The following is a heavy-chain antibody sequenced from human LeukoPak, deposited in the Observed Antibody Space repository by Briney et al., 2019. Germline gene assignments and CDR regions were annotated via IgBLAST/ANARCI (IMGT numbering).Heavy chain of an antibody. CDR1: GFTFSSYG. D-gene: IGHD3-3*01. J-gene: IGHJ6*03. V-gene: IGHV3-30*03. CDR3: ARDGNYDFWSGYFDPHYYYYYMDV. CDR2: ISYDGSNK. Sequence: PGGSLRLSCAASGFTFSSYGMHWVRQAPGKGLEWVAVISYDGSNKYYADSVKGRFTISRDNSKNTLYLQMNSLRAEDTAVYYCARDGNYDFWSGYFDPHYYYYYMDVWGEGTTVTVSS.